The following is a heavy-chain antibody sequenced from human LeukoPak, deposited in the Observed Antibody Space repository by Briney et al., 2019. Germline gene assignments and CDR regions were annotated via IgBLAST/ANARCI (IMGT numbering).Heavy chain of an antibody. CDR2: ITSSGTT. V-gene: IGHV3-23*01. J-gene: IGHJ4*02. Sequence: PGGSLRLSCAAFGLTFRSYGMGWVRQAPGKGLEWVSSITSSGTTNYAEFVKDRFVLSRVNSKDTLFLQMNSLRVEDTAVYYCANTGSYSIYWGQGTLVTVSS. D-gene: IGHD1-1*01. CDR3: ANTGSYSIY. CDR1: GLTFRSYG.